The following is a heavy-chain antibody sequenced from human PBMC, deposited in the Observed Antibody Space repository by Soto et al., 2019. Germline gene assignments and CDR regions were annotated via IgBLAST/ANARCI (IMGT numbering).Heavy chain of an antibody. V-gene: IGHV3-13*01. CDR2: IGTAGDT. D-gene: IGHD2-2*01. Sequence: EVQLVESGGGLVQPGGSLRLSCAASGFTFSSYDMHWVRQATGKGLEWVSAIGTAGDTYYPGSVKGRFTISRENAKNSLYLQMNGLRAGDTAVYYCARVRTECSSTSCYEADYYYMDVWGKGTTVTVSS. CDR1: GFTFSSYD. J-gene: IGHJ6*03. CDR3: ARVRTECSSTSCYEADYYYMDV.